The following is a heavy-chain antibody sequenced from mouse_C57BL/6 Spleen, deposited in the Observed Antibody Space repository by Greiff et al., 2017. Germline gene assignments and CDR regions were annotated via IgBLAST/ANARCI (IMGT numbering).Heavy chain of an antibody. CDR2: INPNNGGT. CDR3: ARWSTTVPFDY. CDR1: GYTFTDYY. J-gene: IGHJ2*01. V-gene: IGHV1-26*01. D-gene: IGHD1-1*01. Sequence: EVQLQQSGPELVKPGASVKISCKASGYTFTDYYMNWVKQSHGKSLEWIGDINPNNGGTSYNQKFKGKATLTVDKSSSTAYMELRSLTSEDSAVYYCARWSTTVPFDYWGQGTTLTVSS.